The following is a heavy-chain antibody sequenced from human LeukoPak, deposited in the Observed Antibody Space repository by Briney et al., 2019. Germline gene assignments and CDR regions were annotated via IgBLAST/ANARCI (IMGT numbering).Heavy chain of an antibody. CDR2: ISRTSSNI. D-gene: IGHD6-13*01. CDR1: GFTFSSYS. Sequence: SGGSLRLSCAASGFTFSSYSMNWVRQAPGKGVEWVSYISRTSSNIYYADSVKGRFTISRDSAKNSMYLQMNSLKAEDTAVYYCATDSSSLYEVEYWGRGTLVTVSS. J-gene: IGHJ4*02. V-gene: IGHV3-48*01. CDR3: ATDSSSLYEVEY.